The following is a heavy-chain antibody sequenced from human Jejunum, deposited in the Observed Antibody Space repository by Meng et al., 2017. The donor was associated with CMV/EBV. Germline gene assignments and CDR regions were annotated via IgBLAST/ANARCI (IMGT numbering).Heavy chain of an antibody. CDR2: IIAIFKTP. CDR3: ARGFLNGYQPFDY. Sequence: QVQLMQSGAEVKEPGSSMKVSCKSSGGSVNNYAFNWVRQAPGQGLEWMGGIIAIFKTPNYAQKFQGRLTITADASTGTSYMELTSLTSEDTAVYYCARGFLNGYQPFDYWGQGTLVNVSS. J-gene: IGHJ4*02. D-gene: IGHD5-24*01. V-gene: IGHV1-69*12. CDR1: GGSVNNYA.